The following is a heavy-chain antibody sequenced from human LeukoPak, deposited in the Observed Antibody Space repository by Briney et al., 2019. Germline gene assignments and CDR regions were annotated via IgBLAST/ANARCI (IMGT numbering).Heavy chain of an antibody. CDR1: GFTLSTYW. V-gene: IGHV3-7*01. CDR3: ARDRSRSGDDYGLDY. J-gene: IGHJ4*02. CDR2: IKEDGSEK. D-gene: IGHD5-12*01. Sequence: GGSLRLSCAASGFTLSTYWMSWVRQAPGKGLEWVANIKEDGSEKHYIDSVKGRFTISRDNAKNSLYLLMNSLRPEDTAVYYCARDRSRSGDDYGLDYWGQGTLVTVSS.